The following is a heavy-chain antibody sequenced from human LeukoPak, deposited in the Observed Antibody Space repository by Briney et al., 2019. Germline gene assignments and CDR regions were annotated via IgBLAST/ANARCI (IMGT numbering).Heavy chain of an antibody. J-gene: IGHJ4*02. D-gene: IGHD6-6*01. V-gene: IGHV3-48*03. CDR2: ISSSGSTV. Sequence: PGRSLRLSCAASGFTFSSYEMNWVRQAPGKGLEWVSYISSSGSTVYYADSVKGRFTISRDNAKNSLYLQMNSLRAEDTAVYYCARALIAARPPYWGQGTLVTVSS. CDR1: GFTFSSYE. CDR3: ARALIAARPPY.